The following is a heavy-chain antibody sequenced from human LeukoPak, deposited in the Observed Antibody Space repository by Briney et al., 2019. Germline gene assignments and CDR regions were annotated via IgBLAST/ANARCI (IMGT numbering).Heavy chain of an antibody. CDR3: ARAEQWLTKGGWFDP. V-gene: IGHV4-61*01. CDR1: GGSVSSGSCY. J-gene: IGHJ5*02. Sequence: PSETLSLTCTVSGGSVSSGSCYWSWIRQPPGKGLEWIGYIYYGGSTNYNPSLKSRVTISVDTSKNQFSLKLSSVTAADTAVYYCARAEQWLTKGGWFDPWGQGTLVTVSS. D-gene: IGHD6-19*01. CDR2: IYYGGST.